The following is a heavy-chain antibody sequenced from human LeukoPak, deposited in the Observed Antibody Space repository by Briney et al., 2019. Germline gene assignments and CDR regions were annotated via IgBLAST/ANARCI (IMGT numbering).Heavy chain of an antibody. D-gene: IGHD2-2*01. V-gene: IGHV3-74*01. CDR1: GFTFSSYW. J-gene: IGHJ4*02. Sequence: PGGSLRLSCAASGFTFSSYWMHWVRQAPGKGLAWVSRINSDGSSTTYADSVKGRFTISRDNAKNTLYLQMNSLRAEDTAVYYCARESGVPTATLFDYWGQGTLVTVSS. CDR2: INSDGSST. CDR3: ARESGVPTATLFDY.